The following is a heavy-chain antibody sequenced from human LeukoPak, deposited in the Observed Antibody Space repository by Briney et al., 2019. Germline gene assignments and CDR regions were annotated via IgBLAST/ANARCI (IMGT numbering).Heavy chain of an antibody. CDR2: ISSSGSFI. J-gene: IGHJ3*02. CDR1: GFTFSDYY. V-gene: IGHV3-11*01. Sequence: GGSLRLSCAASGFTFSDYYMSWIRQAPGKGLEWVSYISSSGSFIYYADSVKGRFTISRDNAKNSLYLQMNSLRAENTAVYYCAREQSASSGWEDAFDIWGQGTMVTVSS. CDR3: AREQSASSGWEDAFDI. D-gene: IGHD6-19*01.